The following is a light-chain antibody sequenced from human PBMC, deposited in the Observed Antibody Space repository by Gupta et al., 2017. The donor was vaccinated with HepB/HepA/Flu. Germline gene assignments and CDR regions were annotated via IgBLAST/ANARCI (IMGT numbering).Light chain of an antibody. J-gene: IGLJ2*01. CDR3: SSYTRSSTLV. V-gene: IGLV2-14*03. CDR2: DVS. Sequence: QSALTQPASVSGSPGQSITISCTGTGSDINNFNYVSWYQQHPGNAPKLIMSDVSFRPSRVSNRFSGSKSGNTASLTISGLQAEDEADYYCSSYTRSSTLVFGGGTKLTVL. CDR1: GSDINNFNY.